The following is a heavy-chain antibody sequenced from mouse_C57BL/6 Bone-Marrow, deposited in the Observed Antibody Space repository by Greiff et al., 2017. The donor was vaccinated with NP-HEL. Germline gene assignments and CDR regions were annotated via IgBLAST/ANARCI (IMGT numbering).Heavy chain of an antibody. J-gene: IGHJ1*03. D-gene: IGHD1-1*01. CDR1: GFTFSDYG. Sequence: DVKLVESGGGLVKPGGSLKLSCAASGFTFSDYGMHWVRQAPEKGLEWVAYISSGSSTIYYADTVKGRFTISRDNAKNTLFLQMTSLRSEDTAMYYCARITTVSRGYFDVWGTGTTVTVSS. V-gene: IGHV5-17*01. CDR3: ARITTVSRGYFDV. CDR2: ISSGSSTI.